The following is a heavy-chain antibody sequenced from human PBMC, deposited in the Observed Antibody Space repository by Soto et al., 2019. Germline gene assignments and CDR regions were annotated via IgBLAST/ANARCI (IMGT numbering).Heavy chain of an antibody. D-gene: IGHD3-22*01. CDR2: INPNSGGT. Sequence: SVKGSCKASGYTFTGDYMHWVRQAPVQGLEWMGWINPNSGGTNYAQKFQGWVTMTRDTSISTAYMELSRLRSDDTAVYYCARESGYYYDSKSYYGMDVWGQGTTVTVSS. CDR3: ARESGYYYDSKSYYGMDV. J-gene: IGHJ6*02. V-gene: IGHV1-2*04. CDR1: GYTFTGDY.